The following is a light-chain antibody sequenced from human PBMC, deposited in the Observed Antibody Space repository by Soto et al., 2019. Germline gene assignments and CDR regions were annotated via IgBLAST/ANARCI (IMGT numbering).Light chain of an antibody. J-gene: IGKJ1*01. CDR2: RSS. Sequence: DIQITQCLSTLSESVGDRVTISCRASQSVSIWLAWYQQKPGRAPKLLIYRSSILESGVPSRFSGSGSGTEFTLTISSLQPDDFATYYCQQFNTSPWTFGQGTKVEIK. V-gene: IGKV1-5*03. CDR3: QQFNTSPWT. CDR1: QSVSIW.